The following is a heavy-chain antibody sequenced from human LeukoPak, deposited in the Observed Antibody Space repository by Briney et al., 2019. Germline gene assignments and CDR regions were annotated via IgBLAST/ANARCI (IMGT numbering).Heavy chain of an antibody. CDR1: GFTFSSYA. D-gene: IGHD6-13*01. CDR2: ISYDGSNK. J-gene: IGHJ4*02. CDR3: ARDGASSWFSYYFDY. V-gene: IGHV3-30*04. Sequence: GRSLRLSCAASGFTFSSYAMHWVRQAPGKGLEWGAVISYDGSNKYYADSVKGRFTISRDNSKNTLYLQMNSLRAEDTAVYYCARDGASSWFSYYFDYWGQGTLVTVSS.